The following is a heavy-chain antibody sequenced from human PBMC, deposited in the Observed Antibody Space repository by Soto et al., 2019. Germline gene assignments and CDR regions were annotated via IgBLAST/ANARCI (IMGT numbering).Heavy chain of an antibody. D-gene: IGHD6-19*01. V-gene: IGHV4-34*01. CDR2: INHSGST. J-gene: IGHJ6*02. CDR3: ASRQWTYYYYGMDV. CDR1: GGSFSGYY. Sequence: SETLSLTCAVYGGSFSGYYWSWIRQPPGKGLEWIGEINHSGSTNYNPSLKSRVTISVDTSKNQFSLKLSSVTAADTAVYYCASRQWTYYYYGMDVWGQGTTVTVSS.